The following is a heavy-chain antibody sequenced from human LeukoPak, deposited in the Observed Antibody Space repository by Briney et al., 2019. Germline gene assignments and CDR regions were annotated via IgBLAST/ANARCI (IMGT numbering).Heavy chain of an antibody. CDR1: GYTFTSYG. V-gene: IGHV1-46*01. J-gene: IGHJ4*02. CDR3: ARSHNYYDSSGGNDY. Sequence: GASVKVSCKASGYTFTSYGISWVRQAPGQGLEWMGIINPSGGSTSYAQKFQGRVTMTRDTSTSTVYMELSSLRSEDTAVYYCARSHNYYDSSGGNDYWGQGTLVTVSS. D-gene: IGHD3-22*01. CDR2: INPSGGST.